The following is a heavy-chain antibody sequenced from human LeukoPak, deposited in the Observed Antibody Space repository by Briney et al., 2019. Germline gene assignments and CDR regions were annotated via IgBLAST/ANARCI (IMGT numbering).Heavy chain of an antibody. CDR1: GFTFSSSV. D-gene: IGHD3-16*01. CDR2: ISSSSNTI. J-gene: IGHJ3*02. Sequence: AGGSLRLSCAASGFTFSSSVMNWVRQAPGKGLEWVSYISSSSNTIYYADSVKGRFTISRDNAKNSLYLQMNSLRAEDTAVYYCARKTLGVAFDIWGQGTVVTVSS. V-gene: IGHV3-48*01. CDR3: ARKTLGVAFDI.